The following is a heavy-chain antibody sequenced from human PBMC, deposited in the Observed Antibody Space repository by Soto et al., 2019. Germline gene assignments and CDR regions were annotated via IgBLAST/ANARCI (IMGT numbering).Heavy chain of an antibody. D-gene: IGHD2-2*01. V-gene: IGHV1-18*01. CDR3: ARDWGCSSTSCYAGSVSWFDP. CDR1: GDGFASYG. J-gene: IGHJ5*02. CDR2: ISAYNGNT. Sequence: GASVKVSCEASGDGFASYGSSWVRQAPGQGLEWMGWISAYNGNTNYAQKLQGRVTMTTDTSTSTAYMELRSLRSDDTAVYYCARDWGCSSTSCYAGSVSWFDPWGQGTLVTVSS.